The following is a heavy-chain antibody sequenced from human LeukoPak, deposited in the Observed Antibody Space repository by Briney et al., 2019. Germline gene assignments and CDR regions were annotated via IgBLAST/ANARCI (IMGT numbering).Heavy chain of an antibody. D-gene: IGHD6-19*01. CDR1: GFTFSSYS. J-gene: IGHJ4*02. CDR3: ARMQWLAVYFDY. CDR2: IKQDGSEK. Sequence: GRSLRLSCAASGFTFSSYSMNWVRQAPGKGLEWVANIKQDGSEKYYVDSVKGRFTISRDNAKNSLYLQMNSLRAEDTAVYYCARMQWLAVYFDYWGQGTLVTVSS. V-gene: IGHV3-7*03.